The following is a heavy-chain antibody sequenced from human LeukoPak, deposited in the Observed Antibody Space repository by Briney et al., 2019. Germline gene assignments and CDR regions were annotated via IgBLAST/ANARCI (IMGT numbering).Heavy chain of an antibody. CDR1: GGTFSSYA. Sequence: SVKVSCKASGGTFSSYAISWVRQAPGQGLEWMGGIIPIFGTANYAQKFQGRVTITADESRSTAYMELSSLRSEDTAVYYCARSGKSNTDAFDIWGQGTMVTVSS. D-gene: IGHD1-14*01. CDR3: ARSGKSNTDAFDI. J-gene: IGHJ3*02. CDR2: IIPIFGTA. V-gene: IGHV1-69*13.